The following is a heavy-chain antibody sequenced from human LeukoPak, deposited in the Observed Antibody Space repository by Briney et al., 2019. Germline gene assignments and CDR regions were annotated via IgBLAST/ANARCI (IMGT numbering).Heavy chain of an antibody. V-gene: IGHV1-18*01. J-gene: IGHJ4*02. Sequence: ASVKVSCKASGYTFTSYGISWVRQAPGQGLEWMGWISAYNGNTNYAQKLQGRVTMTTDTSTSTAYMELRSLRSDDTAVYYCAGTSPGIAAAGTPFDYWGQGTLVTGSS. CDR2: ISAYNGNT. CDR3: AGTSPGIAAAGTPFDY. CDR1: GYTFTSYG. D-gene: IGHD6-13*01.